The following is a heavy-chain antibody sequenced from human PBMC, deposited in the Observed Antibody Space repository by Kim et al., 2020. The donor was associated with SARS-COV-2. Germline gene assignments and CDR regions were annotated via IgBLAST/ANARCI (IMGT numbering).Heavy chain of an antibody. J-gene: IGHJ6*02. D-gene: IGHD6-13*01. Sequence: SETLSLTCTVSGGSISSYYWSWIRQPPGKGLEWIGYIYYSGSTNYNPSLKSRVTISVDTSKNQFSLKLSSVTAADAAVYYCARVRGYSSSWYHYYYYGMDVWGQETAVTVSS. CDR1: GGSISSYY. V-gene: IGHV4-59*13. CDR2: IYYSGST. CDR3: ARVRGYSSSWYHYYYYGMDV.